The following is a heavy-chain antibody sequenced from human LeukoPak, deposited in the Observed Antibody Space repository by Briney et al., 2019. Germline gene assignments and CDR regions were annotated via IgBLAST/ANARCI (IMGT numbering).Heavy chain of an antibody. CDR2: IYTSGST. D-gene: IGHD6-19*01. V-gene: IGHV4-4*07. CDR1: GGSISSYY. J-gene: IGHJ6*03. Sequence: SETLSLTCTVSGGSISSYYWSWIRQPAGKGLEWIGRIYTSGSTNYNPSLESRVTMSVDTSKNQFSLKLSSVTAADTAVYYCARDAHSSGWYYDILNHMDVWGKGTTVTVSS. CDR3: ARDAHSSGWYYDILNHMDV.